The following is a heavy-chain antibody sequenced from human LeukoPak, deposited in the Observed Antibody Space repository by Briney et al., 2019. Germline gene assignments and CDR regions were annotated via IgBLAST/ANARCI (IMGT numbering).Heavy chain of an antibody. CDR2: IYHSGST. CDR3: ARKGDDIHYFDY. Sequence: SETLSLTCTVSGGSISSSSYYWGWIRQPPGKGLEWIGEIYHSGSTNYNPSLKSRVTISVDKSKNQFSLKLRSVTAADTDVYYCARKGDDIHYFDYWGQGTLVTVSS. V-gene: IGHV4-39*07. J-gene: IGHJ4*02. CDR1: GGSISSSSYY. D-gene: IGHD3-10*01.